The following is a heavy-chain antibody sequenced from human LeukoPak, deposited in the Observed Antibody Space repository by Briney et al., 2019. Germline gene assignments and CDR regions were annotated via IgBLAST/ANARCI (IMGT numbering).Heavy chain of an antibody. V-gene: IGHV7-4-1*02. CDR2: INTNTGNP. Sequence: ASVKVSCKASGYTFTSYAMNWVRQAPGQGLEWMGWINTNTGNPTYAQGFTGRFVFSLDTSVSTACLQISSLKAEDTAVYYCARSPYYDILTGYHDYWGQGALVTVSS. J-gene: IGHJ4*02. CDR3: ARSPYYDILTGYHDY. CDR1: GYTFTSYA. D-gene: IGHD3-9*01.